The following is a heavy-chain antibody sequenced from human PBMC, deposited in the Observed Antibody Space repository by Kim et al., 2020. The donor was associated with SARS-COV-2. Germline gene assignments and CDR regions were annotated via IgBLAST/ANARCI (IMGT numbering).Heavy chain of an antibody. D-gene: IGHD3-22*01. Sequence: QKFQGRVTITADESTSTAYMELSSLGSEDTAVYYCARRYYDSSGYAYFDYWGQGTLVTVSS. V-gene: IGHV1-69*01. J-gene: IGHJ4*02. CDR3: ARRYYDSSGYAYFDY.